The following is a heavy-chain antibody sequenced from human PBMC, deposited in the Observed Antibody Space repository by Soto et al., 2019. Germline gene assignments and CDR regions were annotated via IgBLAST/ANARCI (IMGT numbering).Heavy chain of an antibody. Sequence: GSLRLSCAASGFSFRDYSMNWVRQAPGKGLEWVSYISSGSSNIQYVDSVKGRLTISRDDSKNTLYLRMNSLKTEDTAVYYCTTGLSNGYYNFDYWGQGTPVTVSS. CDR2: ISSGSSNI. V-gene: IGHV3-48*01. J-gene: IGHJ4*02. D-gene: IGHD3-22*01. CDR1: GFSFRDYS. CDR3: TTGLSNGYYNFDY.